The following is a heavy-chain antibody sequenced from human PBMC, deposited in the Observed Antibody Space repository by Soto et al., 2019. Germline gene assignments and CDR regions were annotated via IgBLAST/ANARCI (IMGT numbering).Heavy chain of an antibody. J-gene: IGHJ5*02. CDR1: GFTFSSYA. D-gene: IGHD3-22*01. V-gene: IGHV3-23*01. CDR2: ISGSGGST. Sequence: EVQLLESGGGLVQPGGSLRLSCAASGFTFSSYAMSWVRQAPGKGLEWVSAISGSGGSTYYADSVKGRFTISRDNSKNTLYLQMNSLRAEDTCVYCCAKDAARYYYDRSGYWALGQGTLVTVSS. CDR3: AKDAARYYYDRSGYWA.